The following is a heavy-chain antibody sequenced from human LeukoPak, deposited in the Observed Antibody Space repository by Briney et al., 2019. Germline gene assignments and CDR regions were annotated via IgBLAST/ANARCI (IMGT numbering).Heavy chain of an antibody. V-gene: IGHV1-2*02. D-gene: IGHD3-3*01. CDR3: AMYDFWSGYQRDNWFDP. Sequence: ASVKVSCXASGYTFTGYYMHWVRQAPGQGLEWMGWINPNSGGTNYAQKFQGRVTMTRDTSISTAYMELSRLRSDDTAVYYCAMYDFWSGYQRDNWFDPWGQGTLVTVSS. CDR1: GYTFTGYY. J-gene: IGHJ5*02. CDR2: INPNSGGT.